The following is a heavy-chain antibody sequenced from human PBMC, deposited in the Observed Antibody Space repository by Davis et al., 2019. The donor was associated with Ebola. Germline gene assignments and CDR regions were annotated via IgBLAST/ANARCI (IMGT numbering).Heavy chain of an antibody. CDR2: ISYDGSNK. V-gene: IGHV3-30*18. J-gene: IGHJ6*02. CDR3: AKDWRYDSRLRKSYYYGMDV. Sequence: GESLKISCAASGFTFSSYSMNWVRQAPGKGLEWVAVISYDGSNKYYADSVKGRFTISRDNSKNTLYLQMNSLRAEDTAVYYCAKDWRYDSRLRKSYYYGMDVWGQGTTVIVSS. D-gene: IGHD3-22*01. CDR1: GFTFSSYS.